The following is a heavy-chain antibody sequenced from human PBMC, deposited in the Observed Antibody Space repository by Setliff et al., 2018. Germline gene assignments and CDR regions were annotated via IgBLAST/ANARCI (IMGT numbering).Heavy chain of an antibody. V-gene: IGHV2-5*02. J-gene: IGHJ4*02. CDR3: ARTYSSSLITTYYFDY. CDR1: GFSLSTSGVG. CDR2: IYWDDDK. Sequence: SGPTLVNPTQTLTLTCTFSGFSLSTSGVGVGWIRQPPGKALEWLALIYWDDDKRYSPSLKSRLTITKDTSKNQVVLRMTNMDPVDTGTYYCARTYSSSLITTYYFDYWGQGTLVTVSS. D-gene: IGHD6-13*01.